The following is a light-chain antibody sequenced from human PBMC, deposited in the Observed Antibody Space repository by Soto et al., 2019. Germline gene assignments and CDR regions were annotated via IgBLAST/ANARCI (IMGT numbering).Light chain of an antibody. Sequence: DIVMTQSPASLTVSLGERATINCKSSQTVLYSSNNKNYLAWYQHKPGQPPKLLIYCASTREFGVPDRFSGSGSATDFTLTISSLQAEDVAVYYCQQYYTTPRTFGQGTKGEIK. CDR2: CAS. CDR1: QTVLYSSNNKNY. V-gene: IGKV4-1*01. J-gene: IGKJ1*01. CDR3: QQYYTTPRT.